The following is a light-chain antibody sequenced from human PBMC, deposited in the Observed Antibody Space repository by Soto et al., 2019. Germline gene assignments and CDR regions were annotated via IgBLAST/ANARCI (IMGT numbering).Light chain of an antibody. CDR3: SSFRSGTTH. V-gene: IGLV2-14*01. Sequence: QSALTQPASVSGSPGQSITTSCTGTSSDIGGYNLVSWYHQHPGKAPKLMIYEVSNRPSGVSDRFSGSKSGNTASLTISGLHAEDEADYYCSSFRSGTTHFGTGTKVTVL. J-gene: IGLJ1*01. CDR1: SSDIGGYNL. CDR2: EVS.